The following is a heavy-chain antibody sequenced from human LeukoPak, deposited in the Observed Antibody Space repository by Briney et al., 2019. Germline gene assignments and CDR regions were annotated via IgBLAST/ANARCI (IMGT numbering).Heavy chain of an antibody. Sequence: SVKVSCKASGGTFSSYAISWVRQAPGQGLEWMGRIIPILGIANYAQKFQGRVTITADKSTSTAYMELSSLRSEDTAVYYCARAHYGEYYFDYWGQGTLVTVSS. D-gene: IGHD3-16*01. CDR1: GGTFSSYA. J-gene: IGHJ4*02. CDR2: IIPILGIA. CDR3: ARAHYGEYYFDY. V-gene: IGHV1-69*04.